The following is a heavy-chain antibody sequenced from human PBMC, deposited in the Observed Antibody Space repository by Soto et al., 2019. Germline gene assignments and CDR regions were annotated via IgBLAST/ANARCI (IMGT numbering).Heavy chain of an antibody. J-gene: IGHJ5*02. V-gene: IGHV4-39*01. D-gene: IGHD2-15*01. CDR1: GGSISSSSYY. Sequence: SETLSLTCTVSGGSISSSSYYWGWIRQPPGKGLEWIGSINNSGSTYYNPSLKSRVTISVDTSKNQFSLKLSSVTAADTAVYFCARHGGGGRLSWWFDPWGQGTLVTVSS. CDR3: ARHGGGGRLSWWFDP. CDR2: INNSGST.